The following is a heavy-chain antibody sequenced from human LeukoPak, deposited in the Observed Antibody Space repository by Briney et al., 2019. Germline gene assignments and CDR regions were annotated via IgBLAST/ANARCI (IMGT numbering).Heavy chain of an antibody. J-gene: IGHJ1*01. CDR3: ARLQYTSTSSAAIN. CDR1: GFKFSNYA. D-gene: IGHD6-13*01. Sequence: PGGSLRLSCSASGFKFSNYAINWVRQAPGKGLEWVSGITGSADSTYYVGSVKGRFTISRDNSKNTLYLQMNTPRADDTAVYYCARLQYTSTSSAAINWGQGTLVTVSS. CDR2: ITGSADST. V-gene: IGHV3-23*01.